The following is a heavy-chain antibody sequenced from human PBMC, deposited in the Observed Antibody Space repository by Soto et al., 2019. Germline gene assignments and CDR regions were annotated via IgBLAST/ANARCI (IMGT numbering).Heavy chain of an antibody. D-gene: IGHD3-16*02. J-gene: IGHJ6*03. Sequence: ASVKVSCKASGYTFTSYDINWVRQATGQGLESMGLMNPNSGNTGYAQMFQGRVTMTRNTSISTAYMELSSLRSEDTAVYYCARTMITFGGVIADYYYYMDVWGKGTTVTVSS. V-gene: IGHV1-8*01. CDR2: MNPNSGNT. CDR1: GYTFTSYD. CDR3: ARTMITFGGVIADYYYYMDV.